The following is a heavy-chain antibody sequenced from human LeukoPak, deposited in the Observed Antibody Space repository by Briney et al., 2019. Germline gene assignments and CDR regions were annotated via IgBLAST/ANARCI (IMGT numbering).Heavy chain of an antibody. D-gene: IGHD6-19*01. Sequence: RSGGSLRLSCAASGFTFSSYSMNWVRQAPGKGLEWVSSISSSSSYIYYTDSVKGRFTISRDNSKNTLYLQINSLRAEDTAIYYCAKDHLPGIVVADRDYWGQGTLVTVSS. CDR3: AKDHLPGIVVADRDY. J-gene: IGHJ4*02. CDR2: ISSSSSYI. V-gene: IGHV3-21*04. CDR1: GFTFSSYS.